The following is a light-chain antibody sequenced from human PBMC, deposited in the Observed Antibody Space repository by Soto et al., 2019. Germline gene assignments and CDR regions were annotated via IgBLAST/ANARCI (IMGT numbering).Light chain of an antibody. CDR2: RNN. CDR3: AAWDDSLSGFYV. Sequence: QSALTQPPSVSGTPGQRVTIPCSGSSSDIGTNFVYWYQQLPGTAPKILIYRNNQRPSGVPDRFSGSKSGTSASLAISGLRSEDEADYHCAAWDDSLSGFYVFGTGTKVTVL. CDR1: SSDIGTNF. J-gene: IGLJ1*01. V-gene: IGLV1-47*01.